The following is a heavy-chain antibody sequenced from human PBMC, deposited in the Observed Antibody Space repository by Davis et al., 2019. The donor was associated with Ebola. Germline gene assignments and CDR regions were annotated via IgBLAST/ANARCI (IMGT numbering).Heavy chain of an antibody. CDR3: ARSYGIHYFDY. D-gene: IGHD3-16*01. CDR1: GGSISSSRYF. V-gene: IGHV4-39*07. J-gene: IGHJ4*02. CDR2: IYYSGST. Sequence: MPSETLSLTCTVSGGSISSSRYFWGWTRQPPGKGLEWIGSIYYSGSTSYNPSLKSRVTISLDTSKNQFSLKLSFVTAADTAVYYCARSYGIHYFDYWGQGTLVTVSS.